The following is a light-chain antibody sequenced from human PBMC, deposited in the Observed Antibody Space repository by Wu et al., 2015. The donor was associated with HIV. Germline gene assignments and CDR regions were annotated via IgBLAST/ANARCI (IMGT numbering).Light chain of an antibody. J-gene: IGKJ1*01. CDR3: QQYGSSPQT. Sequence: EIVLTQFPATLSLSPGERATLSCRASQSVASFLAWYQQKPGQAPRLLIYGASSRATGIPDRFSGSGSGTDFSLTISRLEPEDFAVYYCQQYGSSPQTFGQGTKVEIK. CDR2: GAS. CDR1: QSVASF. V-gene: IGKV3-20*01.